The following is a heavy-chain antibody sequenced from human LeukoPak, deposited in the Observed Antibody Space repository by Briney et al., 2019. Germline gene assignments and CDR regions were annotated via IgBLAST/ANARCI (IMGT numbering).Heavy chain of an antibody. V-gene: IGHV4-39*07. Sequence: SETLSLTCTVSGGSISSSTYYWGWLRQPPGRGLEWIGNIYYRGSTYYSPSLKNRVTISVDTSKNQFSLKLTSVTAADTAMYYCARDGGGYDSEFWGQGVRVTVSS. CDR3: ARDGGGYDSEF. CDR2: IYYRGST. CDR1: GGSISSSTYY. J-gene: IGHJ4*02. D-gene: IGHD5-12*01.